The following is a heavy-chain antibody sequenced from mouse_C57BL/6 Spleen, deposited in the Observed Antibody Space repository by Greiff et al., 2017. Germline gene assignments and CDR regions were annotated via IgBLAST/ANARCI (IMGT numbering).Heavy chain of an antibody. D-gene: IGHD2-12*01. CDR1: GFNIKDYY. CDR2: IDPEDGDT. J-gene: IGHJ4*01. V-gene: IGHV14-1*01. Sequence: VQLKESGAELVRPGASVKLSCTASGFNIKDYYMHWVKQRPEQGLEWIGRIDPEDGDTEYAPKFKGKATMTADTSSNTAYLQLSSLTSEDTAVYYCTTNGYSSYAMDYWGQGTSVTVSS. CDR3: TTNGYSSYAMDY.